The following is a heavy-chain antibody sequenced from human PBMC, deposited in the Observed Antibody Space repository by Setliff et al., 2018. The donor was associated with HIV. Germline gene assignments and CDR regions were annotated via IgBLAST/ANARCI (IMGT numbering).Heavy chain of an antibody. CDR2: MSFDGSNK. CDR1: GFTFSSYG. J-gene: IGHJ6*03. D-gene: IGHD3-10*01. Sequence: PGGSLRLSCAASGFTFSSYGIHWVRQAPGKGLEWVAVMSFDGSNKFYADSVKGRFTISRDNSKNTLYLQMNSLRAEDTAQYYCAKDAITMVRGHYYYMDVWGKGTTVTVSS. CDR3: AKDAITMVRGHYYYMDV. V-gene: IGHV3-30*18.